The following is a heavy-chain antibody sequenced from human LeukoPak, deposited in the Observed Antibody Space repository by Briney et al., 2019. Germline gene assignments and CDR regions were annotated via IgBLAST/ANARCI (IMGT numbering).Heavy chain of an antibody. CDR1: GYTFTSYY. D-gene: IGHD3-22*01. Sequence: ASVTVSFKASGYTFTSYYMHWVRQAPGQGLEWMGIINPSGGSTSYAQKFQGRVTMTRGTSTSTVYMELSSLRSEDTAVYYCARAYYYDSSGYPIGYWGQGTLVTVSS. V-gene: IGHV1-46*01. CDR2: INPSGGST. CDR3: ARAYYYDSSGYPIGY. J-gene: IGHJ4*02.